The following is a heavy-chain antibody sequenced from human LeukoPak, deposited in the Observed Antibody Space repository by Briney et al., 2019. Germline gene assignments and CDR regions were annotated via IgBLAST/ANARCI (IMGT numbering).Heavy chain of an antibody. CDR1: GFTFSSYA. V-gene: IGHV3-30*04. CDR3: ATDWGRGVTGTTFNY. J-gene: IGHJ4*02. Sequence: GGSLRLSCAASGFTFSSYAMHWVRQAPGKGLEWVAVISYDGSNKYYADSVKGRFTISRDNSKNTLYLQMNSLRAEDTAVYYCATDWGRGVTGTTFNYWGQGTLVTVSS. D-gene: IGHD1-20*01. CDR2: ISYDGSNK.